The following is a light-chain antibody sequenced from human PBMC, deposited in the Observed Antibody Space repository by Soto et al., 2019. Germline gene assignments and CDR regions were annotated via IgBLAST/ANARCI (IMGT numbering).Light chain of an antibody. CDR1: QSVNNN. CDR3: HQYDDWPQT. Sequence: EKVLTQYPVTLSVAPGERATLSCRASQSVNNNLAWYQQKPGQSPRLLIYGASTRATGIPARFSGSGSGTEFTLTISSLHSEDFAIYYCHQYDDWPQTFGQGTKVDIK. J-gene: IGKJ1*01. V-gene: IGKV3-15*01. CDR2: GAS.